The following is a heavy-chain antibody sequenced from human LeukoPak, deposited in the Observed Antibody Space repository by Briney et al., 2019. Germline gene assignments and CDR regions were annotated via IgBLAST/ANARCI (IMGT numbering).Heavy chain of an antibody. CDR3: ARDLRRKGLTQAATHYMDV. Sequence: PMASVKVSCKASGYTFTSYDISWVRQAPGQGLEWMGGIIPIFGTANYAQKFQGRVTITADESTSTAYMELSSLRSEDTAVYYCARDLRRKGLTQAATHYMDVWGKGTTVTVSS. CDR2: IIPIFGTA. CDR1: GYTFTSYD. V-gene: IGHV1-69*13. D-gene: IGHD6-13*01. J-gene: IGHJ6*03.